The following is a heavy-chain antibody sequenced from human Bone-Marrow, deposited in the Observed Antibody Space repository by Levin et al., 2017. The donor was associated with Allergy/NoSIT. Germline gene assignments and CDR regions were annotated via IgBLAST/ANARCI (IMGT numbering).Heavy chain of an antibody. Sequence: GESLKISCIASGFTFDDYGVAWVRQVPRKGLEWVSGLNWNGAAAGYADSVKGRFSISRDNAKKSVFLQISSLRAEDTALYYCARRAAATVDWYFDLWGRGTLVTVSS. CDR3: ARRAAATVDWYFDL. CDR1: GFTFDDYG. J-gene: IGHJ2*01. V-gene: IGHV3-20*04. CDR2: LNWNGAAA. D-gene: IGHD1-1*01.